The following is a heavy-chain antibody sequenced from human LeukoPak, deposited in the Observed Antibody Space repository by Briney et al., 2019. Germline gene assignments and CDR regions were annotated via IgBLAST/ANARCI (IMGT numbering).Heavy chain of an antibody. D-gene: IGHD6-13*01. CDR3: VREGSSSPSPFDP. V-gene: IGHV4-34*01. CDR2: INHSGST. CDR1: GFTFSSYG. J-gene: IGHJ5*02. Sequence: GSLRLSCAASGFTFSSYGMSWVRQAPGKGLEWIGEINHSGSTNYNPSLKSRVTISVDTSKNQFSLKLSSVTAADTAVYYCVREGSSSPSPFDPWGQGTLVTVSS.